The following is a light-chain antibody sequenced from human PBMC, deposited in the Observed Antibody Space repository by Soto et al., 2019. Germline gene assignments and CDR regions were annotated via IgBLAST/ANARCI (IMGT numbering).Light chain of an antibody. Sequence: EIVLTKSHGTLSLSPGERATLSCRTGQSVSSSYLAWYLQKPGQAPRLLVYGASSRPTGIPDRFSGSGSGTDFSLTISRLEPEDFAVYYCQQYGSSSTFGQGTRLEI. CDR3: QQYGSSST. V-gene: IGKV3-20*01. CDR1: QSVSSSY. CDR2: GAS. J-gene: IGKJ5*01.